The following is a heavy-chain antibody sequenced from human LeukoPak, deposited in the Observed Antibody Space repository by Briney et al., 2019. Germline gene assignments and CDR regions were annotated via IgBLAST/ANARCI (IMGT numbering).Heavy chain of an antibody. Sequence: PSETLSLTCTVSGGSISSYYWSWIRQPLGKGLEWIGYIYYSGSTNYNPSLKSRVTISVDTSKNQFSLKLSSVTAADTAVYYCARVSSSWLGVGAFDIWGQGTMVTVSS. CDR1: GGSISSYY. D-gene: IGHD6-13*01. CDR3: ARVSSSWLGVGAFDI. V-gene: IGHV4-59*01. CDR2: IYYSGST. J-gene: IGHJ3*02.